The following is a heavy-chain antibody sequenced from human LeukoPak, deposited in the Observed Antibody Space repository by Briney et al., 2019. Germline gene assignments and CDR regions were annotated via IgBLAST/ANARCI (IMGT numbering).Heavy chain of an antibody. D-gene: IGHD6-13*01. J-gene: IGHJ4*02. Sequence: GGSLRLSCAASGFSFSSYAMSWVRQAPGKGMEWVSAISGSGGSTYYADSVKGRFTISRDNSKNTLYLQMNSLRAEDTAVYYCAKASIAAAGEDYWGQGTLVTVSS. CDR2: ISGSGGST. CDR3: AKASIAAAGEDY. CDR1: GFSFSSYA. V-gene: IGHV3-23*01.